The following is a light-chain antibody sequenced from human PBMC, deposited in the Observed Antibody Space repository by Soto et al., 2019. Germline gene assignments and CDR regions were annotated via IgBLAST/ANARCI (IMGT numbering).Light chain of an antibody. CDR1: QSISNW. Sequence: DIPMTQSPSTLPASVGGRVTITCRASQSISNWLAWYQQKPGTAPSLIIYDASTLERGVPSRFSGSGSGTEFTLIISNLQPDDFATYYCQQFKDYVWTFGQGTKVDI. V-gene: IGKV1-5*01. CDR2: DAS. CDR3: QQFKDYVWT. J-gene: IGKJ1*01.